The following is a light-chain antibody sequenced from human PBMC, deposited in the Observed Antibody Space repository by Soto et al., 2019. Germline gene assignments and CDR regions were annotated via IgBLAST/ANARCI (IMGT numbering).Light chain of an antibody. V-gene: IGKV3-11*01. CDR1: QNINTY. CDR3: QQSYSSPPT. J-gene: IGKJ1*01. Sequence: EIVLTQSPATLSVSPGEKATLSCRASQNINTYLGWYQQKPGQAPRLLIYDAANRATGVPARFSGSGSGTDFTLTITNVEPEDFATYYCQQSYSSPPTFGQGTKVEIK. CDR2: DAA.